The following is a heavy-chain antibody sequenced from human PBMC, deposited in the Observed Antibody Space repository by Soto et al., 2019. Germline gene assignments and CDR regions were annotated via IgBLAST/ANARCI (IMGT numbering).Heavy chain of an antibody. CDR2: INHSGST. V-gene: IGHV4-34*01. J-gene: IGHJ1*01. Sequence: QVQLQQWGAGLLKPSETLSLTCAVYGGSFSGYYWSWIRQPLGKGLEWIGEINHSGSTNYNPSLKSRVTISVDTSKNQFSLKLSSVTAADTAVYYCASAGLGYCSSTSCYREYFQHWGQGTLVTVSS. CDR1: GGSFSGYY. CDR3: ASAGLGYCSSTSCYREYFQH. D-gene: IGHD2-2*01.